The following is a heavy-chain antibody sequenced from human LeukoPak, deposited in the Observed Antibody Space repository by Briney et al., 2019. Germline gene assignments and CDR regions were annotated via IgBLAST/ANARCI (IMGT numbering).Heavy chain of an antibody. CDR2: INHSGSS. CDR1: GGSISSYY. J-gene: IGHJ3*02. Sequence: SETLSLTCTVSGGSISSYYWSWIRQPPGKGLEWIGEINHSGSSNYNPSLKSRVTISVDTSKNQFSLKLSSVTAADTAVYYCARGFRMIRGVISFRVFDIWGPGTMVTVSS. V-gene: IGHV4-34*01. D-gene: IGHD3-10*01. CDR3: ARGFRMIRGVISFRVFDI.